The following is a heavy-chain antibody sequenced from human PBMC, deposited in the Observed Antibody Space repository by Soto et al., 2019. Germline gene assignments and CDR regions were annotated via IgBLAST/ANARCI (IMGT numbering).Heavy chain of an antibody. D-gene: IGHD3-10*01. CDR2: IYPGDSDT. V-gene: IGHV5-51*01. CDR1: GYRFSSYW. Sequence: PGESLKISCKGSGYRFSSYWIAWVRQMPGKGLEWMGIIYPGDSDTRYSPSFEGQVTISADKSISAAYLQWGSLKASDSAMYYCARRRGDSYMVDAFDIWGQGTMVTVSS. J-gene: IGHJ3*02. CDR3: ARRRGDSYMVDAFDI.